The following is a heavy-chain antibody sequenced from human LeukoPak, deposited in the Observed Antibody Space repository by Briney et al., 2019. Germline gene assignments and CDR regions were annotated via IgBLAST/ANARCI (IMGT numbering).Heavy chain of an antibody. J-gene: IGHJ6*02. V-gene: IGHV1-8*01. CDR1: GYTFTSYD. CDR3: ARGPWYYDFWSGYLSYYYYYGMDV. D-gene: IGHD3-3*01. CDR2: MNPNSGNT. Sequence: ASVKVSCKASGYTFTSYDINWVRQATGQGLEWMGWMNPNSGNTGYAQKFQGRVTMTRNTSISTACMELSSLRSEDTAVYYCARGPWYYDFWSGYLSYYYYYGMDVWGQGTTVTVSS.